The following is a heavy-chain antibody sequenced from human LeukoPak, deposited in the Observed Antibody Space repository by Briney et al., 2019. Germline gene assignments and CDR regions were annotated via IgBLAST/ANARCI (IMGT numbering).Heavy chain of an antibody. J-gene: IGHJ6*03. V-gene: IGHV4-38-2*01. CDR1: GYSISSGYY. D-gene: IGHD2-2*01. CDR3: ARQQYQLLPFLDHYYMXX. CDR2: MYHGGST. Sequence: SETLSLTCAVSGYSISSGYYWGWIRQPPGKGLEWIGSMYHGGSTFYNPSLRSRVTVLVDTSKNQVSLKLSSVTAADTAVYYCARQQYQLLPFLDHYYMXXWGKXTTVTV.